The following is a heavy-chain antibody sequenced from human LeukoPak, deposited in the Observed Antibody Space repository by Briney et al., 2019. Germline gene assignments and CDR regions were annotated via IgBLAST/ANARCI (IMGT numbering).Heavy chain of an antibody. CDR2: IKSKIDGGTT. V-gene: IGHV3-15*01. Sequence: PGGSLRLSCAASGLTFSNAWMSWVRQAPGKGLEWVGRIKSKIDGGTTDYAAPVKGRFTISRDDSKNTLYLQMNSLKTEDTAVYYCTTYGLFPLFIWGQGTMVTVSS. CDR3: TTYGLFPLFI. CDR1: GLTFSNAW. D-gene: IGHD3-10*01. J-gene: IGHJ3*02.